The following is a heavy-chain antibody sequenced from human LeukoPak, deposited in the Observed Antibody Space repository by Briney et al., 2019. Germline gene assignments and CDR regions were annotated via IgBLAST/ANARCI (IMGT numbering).Heavy chain of an antibody. Sequence: EGSLRLSCAASGFTFSNYWMNWVRQAPGKGMEWVAIIEKDGSEILYVDSVKGRFTISRDNAKNSLYLQMNSLRAEDTAVYYCAAGAGWLIDWWGQGTLVTVSS. CDR3: AAGAGWLIDW. CDR2: IEKDGSEI. D-gene: IGHD6-19*01. CDR1: GFTFSNYW. J-gene: IGHJ4*02. V-gene: IGHV3-7*01.